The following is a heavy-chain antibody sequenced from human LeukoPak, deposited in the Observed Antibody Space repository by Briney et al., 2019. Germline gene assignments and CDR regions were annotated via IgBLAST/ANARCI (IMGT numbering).Heavy chain of an antibody. J-gene: IGHJ3*02. CDR1: GYTFTSYY. D-gene: IGHD3-9*01. CDR3: AKDPRNILTGDYDDFDI. CDR2: INPSGGST. V-gene: IGHV1-46*01. Sequence: ASVKVSCKAPGYTFTSYYMHWVRQAPGQGLEWMGIINPSGGSTSYAQKFQGRVTMTSDMSTSTFYMELSTLRSEDTAVYFCAKDPRNILTGDYDDFDIWGQGTMVIVSS.